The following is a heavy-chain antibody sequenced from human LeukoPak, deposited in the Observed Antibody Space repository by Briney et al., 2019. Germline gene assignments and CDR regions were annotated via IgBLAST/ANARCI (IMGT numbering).Heavy chain of an antibody. J-gene: IGHJ5*02. CDR1: GYIFTIYY. Sequence: ASVRVSCTASGYIFTIYYIHWVRQAPGQGLEWMAWINPDSGDTKYAQAVQGRVTMSRDKSQNTMYMEMSTLTADDTAVYYCALVTSGNWWFDPWGQGTLVTVSS. D-gene: IGHD2-21*02. V-gene: IGHV1-2*02. CDR2: INPDSGDT. CDR3: ALVTSGNWWFDP.